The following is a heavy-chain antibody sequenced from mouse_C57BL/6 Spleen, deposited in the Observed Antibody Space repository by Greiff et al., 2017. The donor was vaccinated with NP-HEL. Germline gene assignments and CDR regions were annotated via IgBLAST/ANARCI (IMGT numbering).Heavy chain of an antibody. V-gene: IGHV1-4*01. CDR1: GYTFTSYT. D-gene: IGHD1-1*01. CDR2: INPSSGYT. CDR3: ARGDYGSSYWYFDV. Sequence: VQLQQSGAELARPGASVKMSCKASGYTFTSYTMHWVKQRPGQGLEWIGYINPSSGYTKYIQKFKDKATLTADKSSSTAYMQLSSLTSEDSAVYYCARGDYGSSYWYFDVWGTGTTVTVSS. J-gene: IGHJ1*03.